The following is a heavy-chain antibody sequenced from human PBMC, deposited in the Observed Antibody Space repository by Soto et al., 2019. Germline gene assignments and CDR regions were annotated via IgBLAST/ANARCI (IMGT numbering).Heavy chain of an antibody. Sequence: QVQLQESGPGLVKPSQTLSLTCTVSGGSISSGGYYWSWIRQHPGEGLEWIGYIYYSGSTYSXXXXXXXXXXXXXXXXXXXXXXXXXXXXXXXXXXYCARXXDGYNXYYFDYWGQGTLVTV. CDR2: IYYSGST. CDR3: ARXXDGYNXYYFDY. J-gene: IGHJ4*02. D-gene: IGHD5-12*01. CDR1: GGSISSGGYY. V-gene: IGHV4-31*01.